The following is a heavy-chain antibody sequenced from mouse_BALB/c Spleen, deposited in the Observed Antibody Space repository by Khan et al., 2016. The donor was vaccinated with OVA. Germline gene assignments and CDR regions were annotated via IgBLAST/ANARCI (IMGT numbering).Heavy chain of an antibody. J-gene: IGHJ1*01. V-gene: IGHV7-3*02. CDR1: GFTFTDYY. Sequence: EVELVESGGGLVQPGGSLRLSCATSGFTFTDYYMSWVRQPPGKALEWLGFIRNKANGYTTEYSTSVKGRFTIYGDNSQSILYLQMNTLRAEDSATYYCARETVVDIYWYFDVWGAGTTVTVSS. CDR2: IRNKANGYTT. D-gene: IGHD1-1*01. CDR3: ARETVVDIYWYFDV.